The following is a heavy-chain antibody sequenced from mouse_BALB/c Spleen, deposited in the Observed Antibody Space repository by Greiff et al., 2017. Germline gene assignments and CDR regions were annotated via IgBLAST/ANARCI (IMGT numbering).Heavy chain of an antibody. J-gene: IGHJ3*01. V-gene: IGHV1-7*01. CDR3: ARAYGNYGWFAY. CDR2: INPSTGYT. CDR1: GYTFTSYW. D-gene: IGHD2-1*01. Sequence: VKLMESGAELAKPGASVKMSCKASGYTFTSYWMHWVKQRPGQGLEWIGYINPSTGYTEYNQKFKDKATLTADKSSSTAYMQLSSLTSEDSAVYYCARAYGNYGWFAYWGQGTLVTVSA.